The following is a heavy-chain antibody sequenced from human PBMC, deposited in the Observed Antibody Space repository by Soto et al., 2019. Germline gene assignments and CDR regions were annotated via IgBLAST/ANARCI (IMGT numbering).Heavy chain of an antibody. J-gene: IGHJ4*02. CDR3: AKTITTFGGSSTGRGALLDY. V-gene: IGHV3-30*18. CDR1: GFTFSAFG. D-gene: IGHD3-3*01. Sequence: ESGGGVVQPGRSLRLSCAASGFTFSAFGMHWVRQAPGKGLEWVAVISNDGNHEYYADSVKGRFSISRDNSKNTFYLQMNSLSSEDTAVYFCAKTITTFGGSSTGRGALLDYWGQGILVTVSS. CDR2: ISNDGNHE.